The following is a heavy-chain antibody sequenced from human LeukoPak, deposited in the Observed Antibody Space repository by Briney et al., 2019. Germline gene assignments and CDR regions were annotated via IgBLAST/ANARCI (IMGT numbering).Heavy chain of an antibody. Sequence: PGGSLRLSCAASGFTFSSYNMSWVRQAPGKGLEWVSAISGSGGSTYYTDSVKGRFTISRDNSKNTLYLQMNSLRAEDTAVYYCARKVSSGQNYWGQGTLVTVSS. D-gene: IGHD6-19*01. CDR3: ARKVSSGQNY. V-gene: IGHV3-23*01. CDR2: ISGSGGST. J-gene: IGHJ4*02. CDR1: GFTFSSYN.